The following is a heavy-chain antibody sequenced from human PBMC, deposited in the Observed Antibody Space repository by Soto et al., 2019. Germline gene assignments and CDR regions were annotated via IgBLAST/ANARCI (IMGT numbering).Heavy chain of an antibody. CDR3: ASSYGSGDRAFAY. J-gene: IGHJ4*02. Sequence: QVQLVQSGAEVKRPGSSVKVSCKASGDTFNFYSINWVRQAPGLGLEWMGRVNPIVSMSNYAQKFQGRVTMTADTSTSTAYMELGSLRSEDTAIYYCASSYGSGDRAFAYWGQGALVTVSS. CDR1: GDTFNFYS. CDR2: VNPIVSMS. V-gene: IGHV1-69*02. D-gene: IGHD3-10*01.